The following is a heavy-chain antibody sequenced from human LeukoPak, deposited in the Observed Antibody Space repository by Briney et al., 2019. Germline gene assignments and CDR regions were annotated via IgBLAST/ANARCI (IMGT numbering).Heavy chain of an antibody. Sequence: PGGSLRLSCAASGFPFAIYHMSWVRQAPGKGLEWVATIRGDGVYYADSVKGRFTISRDDSKNTVYVQMNSLRAEDTAIYYCAKSRVEVAGTGGFDTWGRGTLVAVSS. J-gene: IGHJ3*02. CDR2: IRGDGV. D-gene: IGHD6-13*01. CDR3: AKSRVEVAGTGGFDT. V-gene: IGHV3-23*01. CDR1: GFPFAIYH.